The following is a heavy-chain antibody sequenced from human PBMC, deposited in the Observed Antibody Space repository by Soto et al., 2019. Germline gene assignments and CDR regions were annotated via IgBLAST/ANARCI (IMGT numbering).Heavy chain of an antibody. CDR2: INHSGST. V-gene: IGHV4-34*01. Sequence: TSETLSLTCAVYGGSFSGYYWSWIRQPPGKGLEWIGEINHSGSTNYNPSLKSRVTISVDTSKNQFSLKLSSVTAADTAVYYCARGGTIRYFDWLLYQDWFDPWGQGTLVTVSS. CDR1: GGSFSGYY. J-gene: IGHJ5*02. D-gene: IGHD3-9*01. CDR3: ARGGTIRYFDWLLYQDWFDP.